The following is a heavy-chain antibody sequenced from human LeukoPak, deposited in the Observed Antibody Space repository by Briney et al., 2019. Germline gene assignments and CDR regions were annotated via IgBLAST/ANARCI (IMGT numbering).Heavy chain of an antibody. CDR2: IYYSGNT. CDR3: ARQRGGSYYGDTYYFDY. Sequence: PSETLSLTCTVSGGSISSYYWSWIRQPPGKGLEWIGYIYYSGNTKYNPSLESRVTISLDTPKNQFSLKPSSVTAADTAMYYCARQRGGSYYGDTYYFDYWGQGTLVTVSS. V-gene: IGHV4-59*08. D-gene: IGHD1-26*01. J-gene: IGHJ4*02. CDR1: GGSISSYY.